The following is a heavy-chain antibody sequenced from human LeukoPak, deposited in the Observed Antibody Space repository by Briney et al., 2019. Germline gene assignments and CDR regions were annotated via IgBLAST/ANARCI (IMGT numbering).Heavy chain of an antibody. CDR3: ARGDDNSGYYIYHFDY. D-gene: IGHD3-22*01. CDR2: INPTGGSA. Sequence: ASVKVSCEASGYTFTSYYMHWVRQAPGQGLEWMGLINPTGGSARYAQKFQGRVTMTRDTSTNTVYMELSSLRSEDTAMYYCARGDDNSGYYIYHFDYWGQGTLVTVSS. J-gene: IGHJ4*02. CDR1: GYTFTSYY. V-gene: IGHV1-46*01.